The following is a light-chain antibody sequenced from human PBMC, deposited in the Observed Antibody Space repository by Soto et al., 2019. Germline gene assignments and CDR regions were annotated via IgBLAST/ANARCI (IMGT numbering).Light chain of an antibody. CDR1: SSNIGAGYD. CDR2: DNN. Sequence: QSVLTQPPSVSGAPGQRVIISCTGSSSNIGAGYDVHWCQQLPGTAPRLLIYDNNNRPSGVPARFSVSKSDTSASLAITGLQPEDEADYYCQSYDSSLSGSYVFGTGTKVTVL. CDR3: QSYDSSLSGSYV. J-gene: IGLJ1*01. V-gene: IGLV1-40*01.